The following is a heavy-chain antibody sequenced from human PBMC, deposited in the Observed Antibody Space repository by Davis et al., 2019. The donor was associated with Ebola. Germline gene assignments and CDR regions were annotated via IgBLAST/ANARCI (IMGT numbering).Heavy chain of an antibody. Sequence: ASVKVSCKASGYTFTSYGISWVRQAPGQGLEWMGWISAYNGNTNYAQKLQGRVTMTTDTSTSTAYMELRSLRSDDPAVYYCARVGRYSGSYYDYYGMDVWGKGTTVTVSS. CDR3: ARVGRYSGSYYDYYGMDV. CDR2: ISAYNGNT. D-gene: IGHD1-26*01. V-gene: IGHV1-18*04. J-gene: IGHJ6*04. CDR1: GYTFTSYG.